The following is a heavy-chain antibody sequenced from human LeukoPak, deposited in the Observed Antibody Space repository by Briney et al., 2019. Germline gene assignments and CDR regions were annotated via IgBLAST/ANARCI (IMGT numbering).Heavy chain of an antibody. Sequence: ASVTVSCKASGYTFTSYNISWVRQAPGQGLEWMGWISTYNGNTNYAQKLQGRVTMTTDTSTSTAYMELRSLRSDDTAVYYCARDLGTRRFVDYWGQGTLVTVSS. D-gene: IGHD2-8*01. CDR1: GYTFTSYN. V-gene: IGHV1-18*01. CDR2: ISTYNGNT. J-gene: IGHJ4*02. CDR3: ARDLGTRRFVDY.